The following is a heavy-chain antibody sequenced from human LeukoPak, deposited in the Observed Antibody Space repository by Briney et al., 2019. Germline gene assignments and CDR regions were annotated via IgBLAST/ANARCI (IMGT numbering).Heavy chain of an antibody. V-gene: IGHV1-2*06. CDR1: GYTFTGYY. CDR3: ARVYCGGGSCYSDY. D-gene: IGHD2-15*01. CDR2: INPNSGGT. J-gene: IGHJ4*02. Sequence: ASVKVSCKASGYTFTGYYMHWVRQAPGQGLEWMGRINPNSGGTNYAQKFQGRVTMTRDTSISTAYMELSRLRSDDTAVYYCARVYCGGGSCYSDYWGQGTLVTVSS.